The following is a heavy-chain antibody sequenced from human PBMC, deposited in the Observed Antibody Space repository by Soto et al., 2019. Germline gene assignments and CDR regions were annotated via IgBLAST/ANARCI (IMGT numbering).Heavy chain of an antibody. Sequence: PSQTLSLTCFGSGDTVSSNSVAWDWVRQSPSRGLEWLGRTYYRPRWYRDYAVSVRSRIDINADTSKNQVSLQLNSVTPEDTAVYYCARSEEDSDYYYYGMDVWGQGTTVTVSS. J-gene: IGHJ6*02. V-gene: IGHV6-1*01. CDR3: ARSEEDSDYYYYGMDV. D-gene: IGHD2-15*01. CDR1: GDTVSSNSVA. CDR2: TYYRPRWYR.